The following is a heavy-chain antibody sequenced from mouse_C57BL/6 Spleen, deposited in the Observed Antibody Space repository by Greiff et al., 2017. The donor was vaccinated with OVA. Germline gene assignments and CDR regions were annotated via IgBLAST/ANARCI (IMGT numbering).Heavy chain of an antibody. J-gene: IGHJ3*01. V-gene: IGHV1-72*01. CDR2: IDPDSGGT. D-gene: IGHD2-3*01. Sequence: QVQLQQPGAELVKPGASVKLSCKASGYTFTSYWMHWVKQRPGRGLEWIGRIDPDSGGTKYNEKFKSKATLTVDKPSSTAYRQLCSLTTEESAVDDGAKDGIIRPGGFAYWGQGTLVTVSA. CDR1: GYTFTSYW. CDR3: AKDGIIRPGGFAY.